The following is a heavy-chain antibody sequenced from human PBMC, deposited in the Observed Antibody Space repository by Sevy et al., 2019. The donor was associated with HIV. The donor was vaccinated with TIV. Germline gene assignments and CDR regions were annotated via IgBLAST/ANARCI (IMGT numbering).Heavy chain of an antibody. Sequence: SETLSLTCAVSAYSVSSAYSWGWIRQPPGKGLEWIGNIYQSGNTYYNPSLKSRVTISVDTSNNQFSLRLTSVTAADTAVXYCASFXXLXXXXXXXFXIWGQGTMVTVSS. CDR1: AYSVSSAYS. D-gene: IGHD2-21*02. V-gene: IGHV4-38-2*01. J-gene: IGHJ3*02. CDR2: IYQSGNT. CDR3: ASFXXLXXXXXXXFXI.